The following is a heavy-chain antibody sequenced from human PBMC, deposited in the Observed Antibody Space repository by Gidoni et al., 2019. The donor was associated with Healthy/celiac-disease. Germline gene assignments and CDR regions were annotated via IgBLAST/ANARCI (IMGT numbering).Heavy chain of an antibody. D-gene: IGHD3-3*01. CDR2: ISAYNGNT. CDR1: GYNFTSYG. J-gene: IGHJ1*01. CDR3: ARVPDFWSGYSAQYFQH. V-gene: IGHV1-18*04. Sequence: QVQLVQSGAEVKKPGASVKVSCKASGYNFTSYGISGVRQAPGQGLEWMGWISAYNGNTNYAQKLQGRVTMTTDTSTSTAYMELRSLRSDDTAVYYCARVPDFWSGYSAQYFQHWGQGTLVTVSS.